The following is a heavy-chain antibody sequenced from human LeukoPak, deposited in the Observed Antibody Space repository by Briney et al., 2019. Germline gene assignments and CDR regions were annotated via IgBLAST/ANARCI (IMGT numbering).Heavy chain of an antibody. CDR2: IFYIGST. D-gene: IGHD5-24*01. Sequence: SETLSLTCTVSGGSISNYYWSWIRQTPGKGLGWIGYIFYIGSTEYNPSVKSRVTISVDTSRNQFSLKLRSVTAADPAVYYCARRGDGYPYYFDDWGQGTLVTVSS. J-gene: IGHJ4*02. CDR3: ARRGDGYPYYFDD. CDR1: GGSISNYY. V-gene: IGHV4-59*08.